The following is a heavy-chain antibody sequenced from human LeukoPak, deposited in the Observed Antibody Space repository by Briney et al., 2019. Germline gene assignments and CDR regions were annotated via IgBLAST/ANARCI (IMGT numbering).Heavy chain of an antibody. CDR3: ARGGFAPTYYYGMDV. D-gene: IGHD3-3*01. CDR1: GGSFSGYY. CDR2: INHSGST. J-gene: IGHJ6*02. V-gene: IGHV4-34*01. Sequence: SETLSLTCAVYGGSFSGYYWSWIRQPPGKGLEWIGEINHSGSTNHNPSLKSRVTISVDTSKNQFSLKLSSVTAADTAVYYCARGGFAPTYYYGMDVWGQGTTVTVSS.